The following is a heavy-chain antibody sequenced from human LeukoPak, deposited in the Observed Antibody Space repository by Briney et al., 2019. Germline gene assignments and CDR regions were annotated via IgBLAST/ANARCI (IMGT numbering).Heavy chain of an antibody. Sequence: GGSLRLSCAASGFTFSSYSMNWVRQAPGKGLEWVSSISSNSIYVFYADSMKGRFTISRDNAKNSLSLQMNSLRAEDTAVYYCARGYSSSDLDYWGQGTLVTVSS. CDR3: ARGYSSSDLDY. J-gene: IGHJ4*02. V-gene: IGHV3-21*01. CDR1: GFTFSSYS. D-gene: IGHD6-6*01. CDR2: ISSNSIYV.